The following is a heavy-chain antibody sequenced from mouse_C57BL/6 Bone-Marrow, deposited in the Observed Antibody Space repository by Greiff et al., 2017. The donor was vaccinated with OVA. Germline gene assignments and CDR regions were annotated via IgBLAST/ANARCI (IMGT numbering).Heavy chain of an antibody. CDR1: GYAFSSSW. D-gene: IGHD5-5*01. Sequence: VQLQQSGPELVKPGASVQISCKASGYAFSSSWLNWVKQRPGKGLEWIGRIYPGDGDTNYNGKFKGKATLTADKSSSTAYMQLSSLTSEDSAVYFCANYPYFDYWGQGTTLTVSS. V-gene: IGHV1-82*01. CDR3: ANYPYFDY. CDR2: IYPGDGDT. J-gene: IGHJ2*01.